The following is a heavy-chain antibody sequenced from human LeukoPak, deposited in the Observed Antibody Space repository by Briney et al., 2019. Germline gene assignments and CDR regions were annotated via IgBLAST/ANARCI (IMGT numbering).Heavy chain of an antibody. Sequence: ASGKVSCKASGYTFTSYAMNWVRQAPGQGLGWMGWINTNTGNPTYAQGFTGRFVFSLDTSVSTAYLQISSLKAEDTAVYYCARVVGCGGDCYSGISDYWGQGTLVTVSS. J-gene: IGHJ4*02. V-gene: IGHV7-4-1*02. CDR2: INTNTGNP. D-gene: IGHD2-21*02. CDR1: GYTFTSYA. CDR3: ARVVGCGGDCYSGISDY.